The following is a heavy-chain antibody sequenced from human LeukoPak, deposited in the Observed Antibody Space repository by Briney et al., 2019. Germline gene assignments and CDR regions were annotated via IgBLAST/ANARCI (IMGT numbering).Heavy chain of an antibody. Sequence: GGSLRLSCAASGFTFGSYAVHWVRQAPGKGLEWVAFISYDGTYKYYADSVKGRFTISRDNSKNTLYLQMNSLRAEDTSIYYCARDRRGDYAQGMDVWGKGTTVTVSS. J-gene: IGHJ6*04. CDR1: GFTFGSYA. D-gene: IGHD4-17*01. CDR3: ARDRRGDYAQGMDV. V-gene: IGHV3-30*04. CDR2: ISYDGTYK.